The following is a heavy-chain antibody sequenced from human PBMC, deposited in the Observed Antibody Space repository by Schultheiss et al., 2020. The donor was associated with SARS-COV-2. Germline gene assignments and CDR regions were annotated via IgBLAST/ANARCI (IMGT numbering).Heavy chain of an antibody. D-gene: IGHD2-15*01. V-gene: IGHV1-46*01. CDR3: ASSIGYCSGGSCYATYYYYGMDV. CDR2: INPSGGST. CDR1: GYTFTSYY. Sequence: ASVKVSCKASGYTFTSYYMHWVRQAPGQGLEWMGIINPSGGSTSYAQKFQGRVTMTRDTSTSTVYMELSSLRSEDTAVYYCASSIGYCSGGSCYATYYYYGMDVWGQGTTVTVSS. J-gene: IGHJ6*02.